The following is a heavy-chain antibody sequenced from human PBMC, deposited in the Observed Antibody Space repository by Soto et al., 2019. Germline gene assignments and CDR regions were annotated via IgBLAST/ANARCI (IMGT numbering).Heavy chain of an antibody. V-gene: IGHV1-18*01. CDR2: ISTYNGNT. D-gene: IGHD3-9*01. J-gene: IGHJ5*01. CDR1: GYTFTSYG. Sequence: GASVKVSCKASGYTFTSYGISWVRQAPGQGLEWMGWISTYNGNTDYAQKLQGRVTMTTDTSTSTAYMELRSLRSDDTAVYYCARVALRDILTGMNWFDSWGQGTLVPVSS. CDR3: ARVALRDILTGMNWFDS.